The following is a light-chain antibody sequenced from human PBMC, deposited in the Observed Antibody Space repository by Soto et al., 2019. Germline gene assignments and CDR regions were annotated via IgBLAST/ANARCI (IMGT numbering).Light chain of an antibody. J-gene: IGKJ2*01. Sequence: EIVLTQFPGTLSLSPGERATLSCRASQSISNNYLAWYQQKPGQAPRLLIYGASSRATGIPDRFSGSGSGTALTLTISRLEPEDAAVYYCQQYGSAYTFGQGTKLEIK. CDR1: QSISNNY. CDR3: QQYGSAYT. CDR2: GAS. V-gene: IGKV3-20*01.